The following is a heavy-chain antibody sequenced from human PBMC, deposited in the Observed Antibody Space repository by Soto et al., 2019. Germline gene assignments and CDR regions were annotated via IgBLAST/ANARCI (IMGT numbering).Heavy chain of an antibody. CDR2: IYYSGIT. D-gene: IGHD7-27*01. V-gene: IGHV4-59*01. CDR3: ASLGPFDY. J-gene: IGHJ4*02. CDR1: GGSISSYY. Sequence: QVQLQESGPGLVKPSETLSLTCTVSGGSISSYYWSWIRQPPGKGLEWIGYIYYSGITNYNPSLKSRVTISVDTSKNQFSLKLSSVTAADTAVYYCASLGPFDYWGQGTLVTVSS.